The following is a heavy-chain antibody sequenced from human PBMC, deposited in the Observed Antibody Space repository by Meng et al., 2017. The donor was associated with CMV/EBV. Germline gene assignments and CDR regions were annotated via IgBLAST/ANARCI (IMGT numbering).Heavy chain of an antibody. CDR1: GYTFTSYC. CDR2: IIAYNGNT. CDR3: ARVGGGNWFDS. Sequence: QVQLVKSGPGLKKPWASVNVSCTASGYTFTSYCISSVRQDPGKGLEWMGWIIAYNGNTNYEQTLQGRVTMTTDTSKSTVYMELSSLRSDDTAVYYCARVGGGNWFDSWGQGTLVTVSS. V-gene: IGHV1-18*01. J-gene: IGHJ5*01. D-gene: IGHD3-16*01.